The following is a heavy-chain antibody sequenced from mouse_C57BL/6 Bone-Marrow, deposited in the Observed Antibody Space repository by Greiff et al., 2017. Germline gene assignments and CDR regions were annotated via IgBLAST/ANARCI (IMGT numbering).Heavy chain of an antibody. CDR3: ARAGLTTLVGRYFDV. D-gene: IGHD1-1*01. V-gene: IGHV1-81*01. CDR2: FYPRNGNT. Sequence: VQLQESGPELARPGASVKLSCTASGYTFTSYGICWVKQRTGRGLEWIGEFYPRNGNTYYNETFKDKATLTGDKSSSTAYLELRCLTSEDSAVYFCARAGLTTLVGRYFDVWGTGTTVTVSS. J-gene: IGHJ1*03. CDR1: GYTFTSYG.